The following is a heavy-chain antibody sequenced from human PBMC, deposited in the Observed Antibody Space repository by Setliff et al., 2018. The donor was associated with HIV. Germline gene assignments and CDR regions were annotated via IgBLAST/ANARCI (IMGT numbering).Heavy chain of an antibody. V-gene: IGHV3-23*01. CDR1: GFTFRSYA. Sequence: PGGSLRLSCAASGFTFRSYAMNWVRQAPGKGLEWVSVITGSGESTYYADSVKGRFTISRDNSKNTLYLQMNSLRAEDTAIYYCAKHPGDTAMVYYYYYGMDVWGQGTTVTVSS. J-gene: IGHJ6*02. CDR2: ITGSGEST. D-gene: IGHD5-18*01. CDR3: AKHPGDTAMVYYYYYGMDV.